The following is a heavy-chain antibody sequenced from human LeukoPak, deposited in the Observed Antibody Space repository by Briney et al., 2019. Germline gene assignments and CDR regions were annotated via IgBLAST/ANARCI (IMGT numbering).Heavy chain of an antibody. CDR3: ARVLGIGGDYYGMDV. D-gene: IGHD3-10*01. Sequence: PSETLSLTCTVSGGSISSYYWSWIRQPPEKGLEWIGYIYYSGSTNYNPSLKSRVTISVDTSKNQFSLKLSSVTAADTAVYYCARVLGIGGDYYGMDVWGQGTTVTVSS. CDR1: GGSISSYY. V-gene: IGHV4-59*01. CDR2: IYYSGST. J-gene: IGHJ6*02.